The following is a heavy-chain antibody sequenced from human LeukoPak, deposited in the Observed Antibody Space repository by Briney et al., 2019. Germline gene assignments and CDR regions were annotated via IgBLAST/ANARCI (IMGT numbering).Heavy chain of an antibody. CDR1: GFTVSSNY. D-gene: IGHD2-2*01. CDR2: IYSGGST. V-gene: IGHV3-66*02. Sequence: PGGSLRLSCAASGFTVSSNYMSWVRQAPGKGLEWVSVIYSGGSTYYADSVKGRFTISRDNSKNTLYLQMNSLRAEDTAVYYCARVPAAITDYYYMDVWGKGTTVTVSS. CDR3: ARVPAAITDYYYMDV. J-gene: IGHJ6*03.